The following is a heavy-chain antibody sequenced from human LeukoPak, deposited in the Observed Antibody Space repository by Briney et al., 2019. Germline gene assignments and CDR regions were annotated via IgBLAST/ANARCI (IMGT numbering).Heavy chain of an antibody. Sequence: RPGGSLRLSCAVSGFTVSSNHMSWVRQAPGKGLEWVSVFYSGGDTHYADSVKGRFTISRDNSKNTLYLQMNSLRAEDTAVYYCAKRRPKGSGSYFDYWGQGTLVTVSS. D-gene: IGHD1-26*01. CDR1: GFTVSSNH. J-gene: IGHJ4*02. CDR2: FYSGGDT. V-gene: IGHV3-53*01. CDR3: AKRRPKGSGSYFDY.